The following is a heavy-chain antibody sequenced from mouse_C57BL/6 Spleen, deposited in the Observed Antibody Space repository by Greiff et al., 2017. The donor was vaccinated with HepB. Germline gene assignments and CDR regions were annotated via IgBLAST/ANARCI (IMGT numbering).Heavy chain of an antibody. V-gene: IGHV1-59*01. CDR2: IDPSDSYN. Sequence: QVQLQQPGAELVRPGTSVKLSCKASGYTFTSYWMPWVKQRPGQGLEWIGVIDPSDSYNNYNQKFKGKATLTIDTASSTAYMQLSSLASEDSAVYDCAIVSNPFADWGQGTLVTVSA. CDR1: GYTFTSYW. D-gene: IGHD2-12*01. CDR3: AIVSNPFAD. J-gene: IGHJ3*01.